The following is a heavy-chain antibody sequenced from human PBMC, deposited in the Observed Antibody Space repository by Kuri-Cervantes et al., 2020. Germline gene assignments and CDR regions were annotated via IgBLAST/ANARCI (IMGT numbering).Heavy chain of an antibody. Sequence: SLKISCAASGFTFDDYAMHWVRQAPGKGLEWVSGISWNSGSIGYADSVKGRFTISRDNSKNTLYLQMNSLRAEDTAVYYCARVAPNYYYGMDVWGQGTTVTVSS. J-gene: IGHJ6*02. D-gene: IGHD2-15*01. CDR1: GFTFDDYA. CDR3: ARVAPNYYYGMDV. V-gene: IGHV3-9*01. CDR2: ISWNSGSI.